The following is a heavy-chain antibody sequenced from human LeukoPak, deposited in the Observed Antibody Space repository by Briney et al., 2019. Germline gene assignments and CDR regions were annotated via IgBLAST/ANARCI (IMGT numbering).Heavy chain of an antibody. V-gene: IGHV4-39*07. CDR1: GGSVSSSSYY. J-gene: IGHJ5*02. CDR3: ARVTAVARGGWFDP. CDR2: IYYSGST. Sequence: SETLSLTCTVSGGSVSSSSYYWGWLRQPPGKGLEWIGSIYYSGSTYYNPSLKSRVTISVDTSKNQFSLKLSSVTAADTAVYYCARVTAVARGGWFDPWGQGTLVTVSS. D-gene: IGHD6-19*01.